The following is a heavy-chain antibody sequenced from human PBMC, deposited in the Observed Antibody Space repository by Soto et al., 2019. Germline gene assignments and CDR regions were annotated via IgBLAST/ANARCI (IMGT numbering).Heavy chain of an antibody. J-gene: IGHJ3*01. CDR3: AKDFRKAGGGDDALDF. D-gene: IGHD2-15*01. V-gene: IGHV3-30*18. Sequence: GGSLRLSCAASGFTFSSYGMEWVRQAPGKGLEWVAVISYDGGNKYYADSVKGRFSISRDNSKNTLYLQMNSLRTEDTAVYYCAKDFRKAGGGDDALDFWGQGTMVTVSS. CDR1: GFTFSSYG. CDR2: ISYDGGNK.